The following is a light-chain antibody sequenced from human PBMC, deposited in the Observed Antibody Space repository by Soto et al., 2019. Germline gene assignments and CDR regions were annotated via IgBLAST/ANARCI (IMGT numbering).Light chain of an antibody. CDR3: CSYVGNYSWL. V-gene: IGLV2-11*01. Sequence: QSALTQPRSVSGSPGQSVTISCTGTRSDVGGYNYVSWFQQHPDKAPKLMIYDVTKRPSGVPDRFSGSKSGNTASLTISGLQAGDEADYYCCSYVGNYSWLFGGGTKLTVL. J-gene: IGLJ2*01. CDR2: DVT. CDR1: RSDVGGYNY.